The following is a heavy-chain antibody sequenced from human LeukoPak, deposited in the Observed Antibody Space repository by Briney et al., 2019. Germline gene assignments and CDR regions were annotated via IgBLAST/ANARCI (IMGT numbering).Heavy chain of an antibody. CDR3: ARAGPIDY. Sequence: GASLRLSCAASGFTFSTYAMSWVRQAPGKGLEWVSVTFSGGATDYADSVKGRFAISRDNSKSTLYLQMNSLGAEDTGVYYCARAGPIDYWGQGTLVTVSS. V-gene: IGHV3-23*01. J-gene: IGHJ4*02. CDR2: TFSGGAT. CDR1: GFTFSTYA.